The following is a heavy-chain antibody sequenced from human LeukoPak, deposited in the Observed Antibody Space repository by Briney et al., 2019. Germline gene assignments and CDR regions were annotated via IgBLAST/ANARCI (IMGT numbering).Heavy chain of an antibody. CDR1: GFSRSSSGMC. CDR2: IDWDNAK. Sequence: ESGPALVEPTQTLTLTCTFSGFSRSSSGMCVTWIRQPPGKALEWLARIDWDNAKFHNTSLKTRLTVSKDTSKNQVVLTMTNMDPVDTATYYCARMYRRSGSHRDAFDIWGRGTMVTVSS. CDR3: ARMYRRSGSHRDAFDI. D-gene: IGHD1-26*01. V-gene: IGHV2-70*17. J-gene: IGHJ3*02.